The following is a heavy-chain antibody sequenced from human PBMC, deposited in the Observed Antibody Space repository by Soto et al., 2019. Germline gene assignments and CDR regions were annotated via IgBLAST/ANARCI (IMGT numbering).Heavy chain of an antibody. Sequence: GASVKVSCKASGGTFSSDAVSWVRQAPGQGLEWMGWISAYNGNTNYAQKLQGRVTMTTDTSTSTAYMELRSLRSDDTAVYYCARGFYYNGSGLNDRAVRGQGPPVTVSS. J-gene: IGHJ6*02. CDR1: GGTFSSDA. V-gene: IGHV1-18*01. D-gene: IGHD3-10*01. CDR3: ARGFYYNGSGLNDRAV. CDR2: ISAYNGNT.